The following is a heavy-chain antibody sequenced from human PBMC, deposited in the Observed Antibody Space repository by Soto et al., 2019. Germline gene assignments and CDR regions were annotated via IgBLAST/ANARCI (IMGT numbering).Heavy chain of an antibody. Sequence: PGGSLRLSCEASGFTFSNYAMGWVRQAPGKGLEWVSIISAGGTNTFYADSVKGRFTISRDNSKKTLNLQMNSLRGDDTAIYYCAKDSSIIVVEFDSWSQGTLVTVSS. CDR3: AKDSSIIVVEFDS. D-gene: IGHD3-22*01. CDR1: GFTFSNYA. V-gene: IGHV3-23*01. J-gene: IGHJ4*02. CDR2: ISAGGTNT.